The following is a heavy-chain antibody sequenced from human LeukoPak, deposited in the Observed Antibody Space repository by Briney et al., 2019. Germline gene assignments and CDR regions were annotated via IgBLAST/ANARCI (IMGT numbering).Heavy chain of an antibody. J-gene: IGHJ4*02. V-gene: IGHV5-51*01. Sequence: GESLQISCEGSGFTFTNYWIGWVRQMPGKGLEWMGIIYPGDSNTRYDSNTRYSPSFQGQVTISADKSISTAYLQWSSLKASDTAIYYCARLRDGYYDYVWGSWDYWGQGTLVTVSS. CDR2: IYPGDSNTRYDSNT. CDR1: GFTFTNYW. CDR3: ARLRDGYYDYVWGSWDY. D-gene: IGHD3-16*01.